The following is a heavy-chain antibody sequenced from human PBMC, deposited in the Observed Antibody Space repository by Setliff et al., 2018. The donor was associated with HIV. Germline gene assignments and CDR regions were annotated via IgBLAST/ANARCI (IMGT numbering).Heavy chain of an antibody. V-gene: IGHV1-69*10. CDR1: GGTFSSYA. Sequence: SVKVSCKASGGTFSSYAISWVRQAPGQGLEWMGGIIPILGIANYAQKFQGRVTITAVESTSTAYMELSSLRSEDTAVYYCARAAVAGPWRKLDYWGQGTLVTVSS. CDR3: ARAAVAGPWRKLDY. J-gene: IGHJ4*02. CDR2: IIPILGIA. D-gene: IGHD6-19*01.